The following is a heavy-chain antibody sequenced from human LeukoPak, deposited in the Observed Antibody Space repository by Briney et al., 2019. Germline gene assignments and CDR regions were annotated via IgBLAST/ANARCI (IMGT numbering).Heavy chain of an antibody. CDR3: ARDRVGATPSWFDP. V-gene: IGHV4-4*07. CDR2: IYTSGST. CDR1: GGSISSYY. D-gene: IGHD1-26*01. J-gene: IGHJ5*02. Sequence: MTSETLSLTCTVSGGSISSYYWRWIRQPAGKGLEWIGRIYTSGSTNYNPSLKSRVTMSVDTSKNQFSLKLSSVTAADTAVYYCARDRVGATPSWFDPWGQGTLVTVSS.